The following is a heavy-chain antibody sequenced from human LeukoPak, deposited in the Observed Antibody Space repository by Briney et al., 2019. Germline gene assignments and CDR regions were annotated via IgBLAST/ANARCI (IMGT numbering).Heavy chain of an antibody. CDR2: TSGDGSST. V-gene: IGHV3-74*01. J-gene: IGHJ4*02. CDR1: GFTFSTYW. D-gene: IGHD2-15*01. Sequence: GGSLRLSCAASGFTFSTYWMQWVRQAPGRGLVWVSRTSGDGSSTFYADSVKGRFTISRDNAKNTLYLQMNSLRAEDTAVYYCARARYCTGGSCYSDSWGQGTLVTVSS. CDR3: ARARYCTGGSCYSDS.